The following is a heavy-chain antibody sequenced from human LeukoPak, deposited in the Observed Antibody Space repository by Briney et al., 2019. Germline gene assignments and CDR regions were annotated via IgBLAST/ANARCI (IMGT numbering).Heavy chain of an antibody. CDR1: GYTFTGYY. CDR3: ARGPIATYYYYYGMDV. J-gene: IGHJ6*02. CDR2: INPNSGGT. Sequence: ASVKVSCKASGYTFTGYYMHWVRQAPGQGLEWMGWINPNSGGTNYAQKFQGWVTMTRDTSISTAYMELSRLRSDDTAVYYCARGPIATYYYYYGMDVRGQGTTVTVSS. D-gene: IGHD6-13*01. V-gene: IGHV1-2*04.